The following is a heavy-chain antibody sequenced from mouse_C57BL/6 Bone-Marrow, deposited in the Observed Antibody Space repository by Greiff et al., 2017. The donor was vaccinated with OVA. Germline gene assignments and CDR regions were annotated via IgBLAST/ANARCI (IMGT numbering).Heavy chain of an antibody. Sequence: EVKVEESGGGLVKPGGSLKLSCAASGFTFSSYAMSWVRQTPEKRLEWVATISDGGSYTYYPDNVKGRFTISRDNAKNNLYLQMSHLKSEDTAMYYCARYYGGFAYWGQGTLVTVSA. CDR2: ISDGGSYT. CDR1: GFTFSSYA. CDR3: ARYYGGFAY. J-gene: IGHJ3*01. V-gene: IGHV5-4*03. D-gene: IGHD1-2*01.